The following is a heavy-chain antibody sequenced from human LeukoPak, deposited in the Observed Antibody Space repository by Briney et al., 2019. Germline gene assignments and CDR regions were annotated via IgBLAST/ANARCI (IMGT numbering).Heavy chain of an antibody. D-gene: IGHD3-3*01. V-gene: IGHV1-8*01. CDR3: ARGAGVQHYMRSYYYYYMDV. CDR2: MNPNSGNT. J-gene: IGHJ6*03. Sequence: ASVKVSCKASGYTFTSYDINWVRQATGQGLEWMGWMNPNSGNTGYAQKFQGRVTMTRNTSISTAYMELSSLRSEDTAVYYCARGAGVQHYMRSYYYYYMDVWGKGTTVTVSS. CDR1: GYTFTSYD.